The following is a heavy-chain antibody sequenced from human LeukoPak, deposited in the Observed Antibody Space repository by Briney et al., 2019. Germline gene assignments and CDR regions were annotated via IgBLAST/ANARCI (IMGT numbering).Heavy chain of an antibody. Sequence: GGSLRLSCAASGFTFDDYGMSWVRQAPGKGLEWVSGINWNGGSTGYADSVKGRFTISRDNAKNSLYLQMNSLRAEDTAVYYCARVDPRDYYMDVWGKGTTVTVSS. CDR3: ARVDPRDYYMDV. V-gene: IGHV3-20*04. CDR2: INWNGGST. J-gene: IGHJ6*03. CDR1: GFTFDDYG. D-gene: IGHD3/OR15-3a*01.